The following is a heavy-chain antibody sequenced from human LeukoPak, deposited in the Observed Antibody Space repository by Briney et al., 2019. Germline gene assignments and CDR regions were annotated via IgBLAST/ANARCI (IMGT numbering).Heavy chain of an antibody. CDR3: ARHLRGSGYYYFDY. V-gene: IGHV4-30-4*08. J-gene: IGHJ4*02. Sequence: SETLSLTCTVSGGSISSGDYYWSWIRQPPGKGLEWIGYIYYSGSTYYNPSLKSRVTISVDTSKNQFSLKLSSVTAADTAVYYCARHLRGSGYYYFDYWGQGTLVTVSS. D-gene: IGHD3-22*01. CDR1: GGSISSGDYY. CDR2: IYYSGST.